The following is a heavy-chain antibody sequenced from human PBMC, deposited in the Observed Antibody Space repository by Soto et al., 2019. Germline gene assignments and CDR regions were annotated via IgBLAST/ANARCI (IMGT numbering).Heavy chain of an antibody. D-gene: IGHD6-19*01. CDR3: GRGRSSGWYGARGGWFDP. CDR1: GGSFSGYY. CDR2: INHSGST. V-gene: IGHV4-34*01. Sequence: PSETLSLTCAVYGGSFSGYYWSWIRQPPGKGLEWIGEINHSGSTNYNPSLKSRVTISVDTSKNQFSLKLSSVTAAATAVYYCGRGRSSGWYGARGGWFDPWGQGTLVTVSS. J-gene: IGHJ5*02.